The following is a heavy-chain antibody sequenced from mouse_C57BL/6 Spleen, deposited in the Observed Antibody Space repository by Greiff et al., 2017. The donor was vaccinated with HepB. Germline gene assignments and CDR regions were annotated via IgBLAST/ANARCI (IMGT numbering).Heavy chain of an antibody. CDR3: ARESEGFYYYDY. V-gene: IGHV1-18*01. Sequence: EVQLQQSGPELVKPGASVKIPCKASGYTFTDYNMDWVKQSHGKSLEWIGDINPNNGGTIHSEKFKGKAKLTVDKSSSTAYMELRSLTSEDNAVYCCARESEGFYYYDYWVQGTTLPVSS. CDR1: GYTFTDYN. J-gene: IGHJ2*01. CDR2: INPNNGGT.